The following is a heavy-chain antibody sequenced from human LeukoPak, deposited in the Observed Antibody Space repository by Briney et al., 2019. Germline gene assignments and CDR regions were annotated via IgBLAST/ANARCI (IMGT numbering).Heavy chain of an antibody. CDR2: INHSGST. CDR1: GGSFSGYY. CDR3: ASFRWGVGSEY. D-gene: IGHD3-16*01. V-gene: IGHV4-34*01. Sequence: SETLSLTCAVYGGSFSGYYWSCIRQPPGKGLEWIGEINHSGSTNYNPSLKSRLTISVDTSKNQFSLKLNSVTAADTAVYYCASFRWGVGSEYWGQGTLVTVSS. J-gene: IGHJ4*02.